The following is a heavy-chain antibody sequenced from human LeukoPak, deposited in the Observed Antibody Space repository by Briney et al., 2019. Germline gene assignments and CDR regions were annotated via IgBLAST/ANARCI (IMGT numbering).Heavy chain of an antibody. J-gene: IGHJ6*02. CDR2: IYYSGST. CDR1: GGSISSGGYY. D-gene: IGHD2-21*01. CDR3: ARVWTKVGMDV. Sequence: PSQTLSLTCTVSGGSISSGGYYWSWISQHPGKGLEWIGYIYYSGSTYYNPSLKSRVTISVDTSENQFSLKLSSVTAADTAVYYCARVWTKVGMDVWGQGTTVTVSS. V-gene: IGHV4-31*03.